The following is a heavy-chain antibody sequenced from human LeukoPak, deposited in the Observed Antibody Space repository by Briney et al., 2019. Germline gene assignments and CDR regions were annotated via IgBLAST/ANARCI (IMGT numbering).Heavy chain of an antibody. CDR3: ARGRSGSYTDFDY. CDR2: INPNSGGT. J-gene: IGHJ4*02. CDR1: GYTFTGYY. V-gene: IGHV1-2*02. D-gene: IGHD1-26*01. Sequence: ASVKVSCKASGYTFTGYYMHWVRQAPGQGLEWMGWINPNSGGTNHAQKFQGRVTMTRDTSISTAYMELSRLRSDDTAVYYCARGRSGSYTDFDYWGQGTLVTVSS.